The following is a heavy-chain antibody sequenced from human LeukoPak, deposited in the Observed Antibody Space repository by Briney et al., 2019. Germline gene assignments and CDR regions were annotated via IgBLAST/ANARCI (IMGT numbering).Heavy chain of an antibody. D-gene: IGHD3-16*01. J-gene: IGHJ6*02. V-gene: IGHV4-39*07. CDR2: IYYSGST. CDR1: GGSISSSSYY. Sequence: SETLSLTCTVSGGSISSSSYYWGWIRQPPGKGLEWIGSIYYSGSTYYNPSLKSRVTISVDTSKNQFSLKLSSVTAADTAVYYCARVRGGFELYYYYGMDVWGQGTTVTVSS. CDR3: ARVRGGFELYYYYGMDV.